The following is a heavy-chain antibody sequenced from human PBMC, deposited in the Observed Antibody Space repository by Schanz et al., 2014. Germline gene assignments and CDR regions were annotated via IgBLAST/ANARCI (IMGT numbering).Heavy chain of an antibody. D-gene: IGHD2-2*01. Sequence: QVQLQESGPGLVKPSETLSLTCTFSGGSISDYYWSWIRQPPGKELEWIGYMHYSGSTNYNPSLKSRVTISVDTSKKQFSLNLSSVTAADTAVYYCARGRVVPAAPEFDYWGQGILVTVSS. V-gene: IGHV4-59*01. CDR2: MHYSGST. CDR1: GGSISDYY. CDR3: ARGRVVPAAPEFDY. J-gene: IGHJ4*02.